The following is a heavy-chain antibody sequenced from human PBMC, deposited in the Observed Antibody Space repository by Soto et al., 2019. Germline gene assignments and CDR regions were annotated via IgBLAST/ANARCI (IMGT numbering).Heavy chain of an antibody. D-gene: IGHD3-10*01. CDR3: AHHPCYGLGSYSFDY. CDR2: IYWDDDK. Sequence: QITLKESGPTLVRPTQTLTLTCTFPAFSLTTSGVGVGWIRQPPGKALEWLAVIYWDDDKRYSSSLKSKLTFPKNTSKNQVVLTMTNMDPVDTATYSCAHHPCYGLGSYSFDYWGQGTLVTVSS. V-gene: IGHV2-5*02. J-gene: IGHJ4*02. CDR1: AFSLTTSGVG.